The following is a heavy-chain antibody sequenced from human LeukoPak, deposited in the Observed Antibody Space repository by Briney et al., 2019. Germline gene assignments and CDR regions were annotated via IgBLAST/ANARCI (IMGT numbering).Heavy chain of an antibody. CDR1: GGSISTYY. V-gene: IGHV4-59*01. CDR3: ARVGPWCFDL. CDR2: VDYSGST. Sequence: SETLSLTCSVSGGSISTYYWSWIRQPTGKGLEWIGYVDYSGSTNYSPPLKSRVTISVDTSKNQFSLKLSSVTAADTAVYYCARVGPWCFDLWGRGTLVTVSS. J-gene: IGHJ2*01.